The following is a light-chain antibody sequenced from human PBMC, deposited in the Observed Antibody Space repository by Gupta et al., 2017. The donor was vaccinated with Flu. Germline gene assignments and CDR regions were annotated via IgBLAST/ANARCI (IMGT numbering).Light chain of an antibody. CDR3: QQSDGTLWT. CDR1: HNIAVY. Sequence: PSFLSASVGERVTITCRASHNIAVYLNWYQQKPGKAPQLLMYTAASLQSGVPSRFSGSGSGTDFTLTISSLQPEDFGTYYCQQSDGTLWTFGQGTKVEI. CDR2: TAA. V-gene: IGKV1-39*01. J-gene: IGKJ1*01.